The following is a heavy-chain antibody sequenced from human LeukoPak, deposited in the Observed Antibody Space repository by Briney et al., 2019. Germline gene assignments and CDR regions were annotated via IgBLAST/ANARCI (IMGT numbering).Heavy chain of an antibody. V-gene: IGHV1-46*01. CDR2: INPSGGST. Sequence: ASVKVSCKASGYTFTSYYMHWVRQAPGQGLEWMGIINPSGGSTSYAQKFQGRVTMTRDTSTSIVYMELSSLRSEDTAVYYCARGGGYSYGPRRPFDYWGQGTLVTVSS. D-gene: IGHD5-18*01. J-gene: IGHJ4*02. CDR1: GYTFTSYY. CDR3: ARGGGYSYGPRRPFDY.